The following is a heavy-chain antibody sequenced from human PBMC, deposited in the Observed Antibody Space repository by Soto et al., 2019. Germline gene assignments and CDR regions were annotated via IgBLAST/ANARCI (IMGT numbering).Heavy chain of an antibody. V-gene: IGHV3-23*01. Sequence: PGWALRPSCAASGFTFSEYAMSWFRQAPGKGLEWVSSISGGGGSTYYADSVKGRFTISRDNSKNTLYLQMNSLRAEDTAVYYCAKVKAWTYLDYWGQGALVTDSS. CDR1: GFTFSEYA. CDR2: ISGGGGST. D-gene: IGHD5-12*01. J-gene: IGHJ4*02. CDR3: AKVKAWTYLDY.